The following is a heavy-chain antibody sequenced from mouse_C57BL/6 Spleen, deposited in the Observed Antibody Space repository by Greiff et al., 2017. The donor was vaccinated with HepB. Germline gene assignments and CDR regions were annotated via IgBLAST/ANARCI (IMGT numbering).Heavy chain of an antibody. V-gene: IGHV7-3*01. Sequence: EVNVVESGGGLVQPGGSLSLSCAASGFTFTDYYMSWVRQPPGKALEWLGFIRNKANGYTTEYSASVKGRFTISRDNSQSILYLQMNALRAEDSATYYCARSGTGVFDYWGQGTTLTVSS. CDR3: ARSGTGVFDY. J-gene: IGHJ2*01. CDR2: IRNKANGYTT. D-gene: IGHD4-1*01. CDR1: GFTFTDYY.